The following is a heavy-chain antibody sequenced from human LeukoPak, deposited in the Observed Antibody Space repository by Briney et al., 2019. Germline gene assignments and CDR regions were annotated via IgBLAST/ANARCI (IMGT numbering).Heavy chain of an antibody. D-gene: IGHD2-2*01. CDR2: ISYDGSDK. CDR3: ARETRGFDY. CDR1: GFTFSSYA. J-gene: IGHJ4*02. V-gene: IGHV3-30-3*01. Sequence: GRSLRLSCAASGFTFSSYAMHWVRQAPGKELEWVAVISYDGSDKYSADSVKGRFTISRDNSKNTLYLQMNSLRAEDTAVYYCARETRGFDYWGQGTLVTVSS.